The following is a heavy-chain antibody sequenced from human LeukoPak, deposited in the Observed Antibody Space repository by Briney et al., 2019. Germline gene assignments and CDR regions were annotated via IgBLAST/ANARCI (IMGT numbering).Heavy chain of an antibody. CDR3: ARGAGAARRIDY. Sequence: SETLSLTCAVYGGSFSGYYRSWIRQPPGKGLEWIGEINHSGSTNYNPSLKSRVTISVDTSKNQFSLKLSSVTAADTAVYYCARGAGAARRIDYWGQGTLVTVSS. D-gene: IGHD6-6*01. V-gene: IGHV4-34*01. CDR2: INHSGST. J-gene: IGHJ4*02. CDR1: GGSFSGYY.